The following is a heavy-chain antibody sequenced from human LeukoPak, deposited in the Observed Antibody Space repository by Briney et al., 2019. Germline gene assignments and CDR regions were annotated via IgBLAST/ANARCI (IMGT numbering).Heavy chain of an antibody. CDR3: ATTYGDYESGYFDY. Sequence: SETLSLTCTVSGGSISSYYWGWIRQPPGKGLEWIGSIYYSGSTYYNTSLKSRVTISVDTSKNQFSLKLSSVTAADTAVYYCATTYGDYESGYFDYWGQGTLVTVSS. J-gene: IGHJ4*02. CDR1: GGSISSYY. D-gene: IGHD4-17*01. V-gene: IGHV4-39*01. CDR2: IYYSGST.